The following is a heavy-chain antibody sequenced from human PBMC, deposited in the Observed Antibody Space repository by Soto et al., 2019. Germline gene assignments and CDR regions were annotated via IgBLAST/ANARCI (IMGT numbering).Heavy chain of an antibody. CDR3: ARDGEPHYYDSSGYAGY. D-gene: IGHD3-22*01. V-gene: IGHV1-46*01. J-gene: IGHJ4*02. CDR1: GYTFTSYY. CDR2: INPSGGST. Sequence: GASVKVSCKASGYTFTSYYMHWVRQAPGQGLEWMGIINPSGGSTSYAQKFQGRVTMTRDTSTSTVYMELSSLRSEDTAVYYCARDGEPHYYDSSGYAGYWGQGTLVTVSS.